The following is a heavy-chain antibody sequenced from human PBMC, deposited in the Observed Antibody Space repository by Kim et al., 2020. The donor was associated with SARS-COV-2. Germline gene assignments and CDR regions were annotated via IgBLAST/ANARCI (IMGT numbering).Heavy chain of an antibody. Sequence: DESTKDYTNSGKGQFNISRDNSKNSLYLQMNSLRAEDTAVYYCARVGAMDWGQGTLVTVSS. V-gene: IGHV3-30*10. CDR3: ARVGAMD. D-gene: IGHD1-26*01. CDR2: DESTK. J-gene: IGHJ4*02.